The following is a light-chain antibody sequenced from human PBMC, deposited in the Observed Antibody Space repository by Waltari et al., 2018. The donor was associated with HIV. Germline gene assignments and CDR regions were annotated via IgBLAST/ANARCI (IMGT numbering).Light chain of an antibody. CDR1: QTINSY. V-gene: IGKV1-39*01. CDR3: QQIYTLPIT. J-gene: IGKJ5*01. Sequence: DIQMTQSPSSLSASVGDRVTITCRASQTINSYLNWYQQKPGKAPKLLIYAASRLQSGVPARFSGSGSGTDFTLTISSLQPEDFATYYCQQIYTLPITFGQGTRLEI. CDR2: AAS.